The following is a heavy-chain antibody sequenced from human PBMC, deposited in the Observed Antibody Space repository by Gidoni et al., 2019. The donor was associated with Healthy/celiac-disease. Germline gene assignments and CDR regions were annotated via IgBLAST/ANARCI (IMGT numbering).Heavy chain of an antibody. CDR1: GFTVSNAW. Sequence: EGQLVESGGGLVKPGGSLRLSCADPGFTVSNAWMSWVRQAPGKGLEWVGRIKNKTDGGATDYPAPVKGRFTISRDDSKNPLYLQMNSLKTEDTAVYYCTTFDIVVVVAAEEYFDLWGRGTLVTVSS. V-gene: IGHV3-15*01. D-gene: IGHD2-15*01. CDR2: IKNKTDGGAT. J-gene: IGHJ2*01. CDR3: TTFDIVVVVAAEEYFDL.